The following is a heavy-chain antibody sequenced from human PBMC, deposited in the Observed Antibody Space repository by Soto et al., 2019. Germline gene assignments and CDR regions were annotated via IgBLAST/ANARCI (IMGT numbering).Heavy chain of an antibody. D-gene: IGHD3-22*01. CDR1: GGSISSYY. V-gene: IGHV4-59*01. J-gene: IGHJ4*02. CDR3: ARSGRHDYYDSSGYRY. Sequence: SETLSLTCTVSGGSISSYYWSWIRQPPGKGLEWIGYIYYSGSTNYNPSLKSRVTISVDTSKNQFSLKLSSVTAADTAVYYCARSGRHDYYDSSGYRYWGQGTLVTVS. CDR2: IYYSGST.